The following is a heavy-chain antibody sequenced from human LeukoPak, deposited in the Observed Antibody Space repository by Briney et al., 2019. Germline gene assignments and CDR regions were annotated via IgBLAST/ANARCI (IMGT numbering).Heavy chain of an antibody. V-gene: IGHV4-34*01. Sequence: SETLSLTCAVYGGSFSVYYWSWIRQPPGKGLEWIGEINHSGSTNYNPSLKSRVTISVDTSKNQFSLKLSSVTAADTAVYYCARRAYSSGWVSWGQGTLVTVSS. CDR2: INHSGST. CDR3: ARRAYSSGWVS. J-gene: IGHJ4*02. CDR1: GGSFSVYY. D-gene: IGHD3-22*01.